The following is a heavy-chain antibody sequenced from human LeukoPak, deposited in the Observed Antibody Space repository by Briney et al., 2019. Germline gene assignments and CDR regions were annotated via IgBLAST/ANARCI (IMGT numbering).Heavy chain of an antibody. CDR2: INHSGST. J-gene: IGHJ4*02. CDR3: AKSLGISSIDY. CDR1: GGSFSGYY. V-gene: IGHV4-34*01. Sequence: SETLSLTCAVYGGSFSGYYWSWIRQPPGKGLEWIGEINHSGSTNYNPSLKSRVTISVDTSKNQFSLKLSSVTAAEMAVYYCAKSLGISSIDYWGQGTLVTVSS. D-gene: IGHD1-26*01.